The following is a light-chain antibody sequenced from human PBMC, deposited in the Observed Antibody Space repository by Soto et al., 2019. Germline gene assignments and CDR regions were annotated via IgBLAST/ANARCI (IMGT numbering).Light chain of an antibody. V-gene: IGKV1-9*01. CDR2: GAS. Sequence: DIQLTQSPSFLSASVGDRVTITCRASQGISSYLAWYQQKPGKAPKLLIYGASTLQSGVPSRFSGSGSGTEFTLTISSLQPEDFATYYCQQLNSYQFTFGPGTKVDIK. CDR3: QQLNSYQFT. CDR1: QGISSY. J-gene: IGKJ3*01.